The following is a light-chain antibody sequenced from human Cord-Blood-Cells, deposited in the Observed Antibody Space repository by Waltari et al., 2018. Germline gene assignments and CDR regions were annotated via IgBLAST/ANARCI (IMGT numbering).Light chain of an antibody. V-gene: IGKV1-39*01. CDR3: QQSYSTPHT. J-gene: IGKJ2*01. CDR1: QSISSY. Sequence: DIQSTQPPSSLPASVVDRVTTTCRASQSISSYLNWYQQKPGKAPKLLIYAASSLQSGVPSRFSGSGSGTDFTLTISSLQPEDFATYYCQQSYSTPHTFGQGTQLEIK. CDR2: AAS.